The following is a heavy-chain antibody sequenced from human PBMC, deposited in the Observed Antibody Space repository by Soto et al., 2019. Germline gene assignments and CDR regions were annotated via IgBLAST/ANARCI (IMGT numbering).Heavy chain of an antibody. V-gene: IGHV4-4*07. CDR2: IYTSGST. CDR1: GGSISSYY. CDR3: ARHDAYSSSWTFDY. J-gene: IGHJ4*02. Sequence: SETLSLTCTVSGGSISSYYWSWIRQPAGKGLEWIGRIYTSGSTNYNPSLKSRVTMPVDTSKNQFSLKLSSVTAADTAVYYCARHDAYSSSWTFDYWGQGTLVTVSS. D-gene: IGHD6-13*01.